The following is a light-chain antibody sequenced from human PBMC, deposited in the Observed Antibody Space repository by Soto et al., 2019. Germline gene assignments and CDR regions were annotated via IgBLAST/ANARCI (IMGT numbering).Light chain of an antibody. CDR3: SSYSGSSTIL. J-gene: IGLJ2*01. CDR1: SSDVGAYNY. CDR2: EVT. Sequence: QSALTQPASVSGSLGQSITFSCTGTSSDVGAYNYVSWYQQHPGKVPKLIIYEVTNRPSGLSNRFSGSKSGNTAFLTISGLQAEDEADYYCSSYSGSSTILFGGGTKLTVL. V-gene: IGLV2-14*01.